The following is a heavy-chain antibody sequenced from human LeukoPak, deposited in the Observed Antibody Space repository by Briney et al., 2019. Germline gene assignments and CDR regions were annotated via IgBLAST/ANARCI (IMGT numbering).Heavy chain of an antibody. Sequence: GGSLRLSCAASGFTFSSHGMCWVRQAPGRGLEWVASISIGGGTTYSDSVKGRFTISRDNSKNTLYLQLDSLRAEDTAIYYCAKEIRPNDCWGQGTLVTVSS. CDR1: GFTFSSHG. V-gene: IGHV3-23*01. J-gene: IGHJ4*02. D-gene: IGHD4-17*01. CDR2: ISIGGGTT. CDR3: AKEIRPNDC.